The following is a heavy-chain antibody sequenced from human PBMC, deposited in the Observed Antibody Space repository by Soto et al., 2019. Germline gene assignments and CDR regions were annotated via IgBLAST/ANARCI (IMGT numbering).Heavy chain of an antibody. CDR1: GFTFTRYS. CDR3: ARESEDLTSNFDY. Sequence: GESLKISCAASGFTFTRYSMNWVRQAPGKGLEWVSSISSTTNYIYYGDSMKGRFTISRDNAKNSLYLEMNSLRAEDTAVYYCARESEDLTSNFDYWGQGTLVTVSS. J-gene: IGHJ4*02. CDR2: ISSTTNYI. V-gene: IGHV3-21*06.